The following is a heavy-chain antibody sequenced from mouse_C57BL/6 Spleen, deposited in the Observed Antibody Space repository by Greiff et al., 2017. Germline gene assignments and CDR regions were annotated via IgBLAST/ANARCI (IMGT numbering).Heavy chain of an antibody. CDR1: GFTFSSYA. V-gene: IGHV5-4*01. D-gene: IGHD2-3*01. J-gene: IGHJ3*01. Sequence: EVKLVESGGGLVKPGGSLKLSCAASGFTFSSYAMSWVRQTPEQRLAWVATISAGGSYTSYPDNVKGTSTISGDKAKNNLYLQRSHLKSEDTAMYYCARDGVTTRFAYWGQGTLVTVSA. CDR2: ISAGGSYT. CDR3: ARDGVTTRFAY.